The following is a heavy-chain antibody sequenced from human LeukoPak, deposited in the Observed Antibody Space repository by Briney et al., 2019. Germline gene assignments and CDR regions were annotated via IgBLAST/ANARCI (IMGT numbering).Heavy chain of an antibody. V-gene: IGHV3-7*05. D-gene: IGHD4-17*01. Sequence: GGSLRLSCAASGFSFSSYWMSWVRQAPGKGLEWVANIKEDGSEESYVASVKGRFTISRDNSKNTLYLQMNSLRAEDTAVYYCARAPPGDDYGDYGTVGGYYFDYWGQGTLVTVSS. CDR3: ARAPPGDDYGDYGTVGGYYFDY. J-gene: IGHJ4*02. CDR2: IKEDGSEE. CDR1: GFSFSSYW.